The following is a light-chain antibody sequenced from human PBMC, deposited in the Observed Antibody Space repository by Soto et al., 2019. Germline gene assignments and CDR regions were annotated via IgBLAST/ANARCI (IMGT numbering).Light chain of an antibody. CDR2: DAS. J-gene: IGKJ2*01. CDR1: QSVGGN. Sequence: EIVMTQSPATLSVSPGERATLSCRASQSVGGNLAWYQQRPGRAPRLLIYDASTRATDIPARFSGSGSGTEFTLTISSLHSEDFALYYCQQYNNWRLYTFGQGTKLEIK. V-gene: IGKV3-15*01. CDR3: QQYNNWRLYT.